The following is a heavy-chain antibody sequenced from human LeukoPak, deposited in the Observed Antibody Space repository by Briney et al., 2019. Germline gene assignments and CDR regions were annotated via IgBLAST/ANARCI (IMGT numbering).Heavy chain of an antibody. Sequence: GGSLRLSCAASGFTFNSYWMHWVRQTPGMRLVWVSRINSDGSSTSYADSVKGRFTISRDNVKNTLYLQMNSLSAEDTAVYYCARLATAGSDHWGQGTLVTVSS. V-gene: IGHV3-74*01. CDR1: GFTFNSYW. CDR3: ARLATAGSDH. CDR2: INSDGSST. J-gene: IGHJ4*02. D-gene: IGHD2-21*02.